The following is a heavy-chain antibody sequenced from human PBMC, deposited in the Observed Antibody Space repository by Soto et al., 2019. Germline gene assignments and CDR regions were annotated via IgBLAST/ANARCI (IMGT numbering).Heavy chain of an antibody. CDR1: GLTVSGKKY. J-gene: IGHJ3*01. CDR2: LYDVDGS. CDR3: ATGHEREHAYDV. Sequence: DVQLVESGGGLMQPGESLRLSCAASGLTVSGKKYVAWVRQAPGKGLEWVSALYDVDGSFYSDSVKGRVTTSSDSSKTTVYLQMNDLRPADTAVYYCATGHEREHAYDVWGQGTTVTVSS. D-gene: IGHD1-1*01. V-gene: IGHV3-53*01.